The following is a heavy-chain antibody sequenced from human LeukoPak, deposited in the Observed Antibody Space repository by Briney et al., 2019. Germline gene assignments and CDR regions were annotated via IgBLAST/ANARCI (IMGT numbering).Heavy chain of an antibody. CDR3: ARDRSGGWYPETDY. J-gene: IGHJ4*02. Sequence: GGPLRLSCAASGFTFSDYYMTWIRQAPGKGVDWLSYISPRSDTIYYADSVKGRITVSRDNAENSLYLQMNSLRAEDTAMYYCARDRSGGWYPETDYWGQGTLVTVSA. V-gene: IGHV3-11*01. CDR2: ISPRSDTI. D-gene: IGHD6-19*01. CDR1: GFTFSDYY.